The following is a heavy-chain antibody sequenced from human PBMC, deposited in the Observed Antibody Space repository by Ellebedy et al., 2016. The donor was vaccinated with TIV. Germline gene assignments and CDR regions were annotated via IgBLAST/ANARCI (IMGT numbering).Heavy chain of an antibody. CDR2: ISYDGNSK. D-gene: IGHD6-19*01. V-gene: IGHV3-30-3*01. CDR1: GFTFNSYA. J-gene: IGHJ4*02. CDR3: ARDLDKSSGWYGGAAY. Sequence: GESLKISCAASGFTFNSYAMHWVRQAPGKGLEWVAVISYDGNSKYYADSVKVRFTIPRDNSMTKVYLEMNSLRAEDTAVYYCARDLDKSSGWYGGAAYWGQGTLVTVSS.